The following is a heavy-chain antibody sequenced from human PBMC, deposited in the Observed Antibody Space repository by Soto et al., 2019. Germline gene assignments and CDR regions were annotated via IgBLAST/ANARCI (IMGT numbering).Heavy chain of an antibody. V-gene: IGHV3-23*01. D-gene: IGHD6-13*01. CDR3: ERGASSNYFDY. CDR2: ISGGIGST. CDR1: GFSFGTYA. Sequence: GGSLRLSCVASGFSFGTYAMTWVRQVPGKGLEWVSTISGGIGSTFYADSVKGRFTISRDNSKNTLYLQMNSLRAEDTAVYYCERGASSNYFDYWGQGTLVTVSS. J-gene: IGHJ4*02.